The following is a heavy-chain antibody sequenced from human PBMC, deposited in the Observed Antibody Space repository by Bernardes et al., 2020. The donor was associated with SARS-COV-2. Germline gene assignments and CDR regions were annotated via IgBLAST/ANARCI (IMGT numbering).Heavy chain of an antibody. CDR2: INDDGSDT. Sequence: GSLRLSCAASGFTFSNYWMHWVRQAPGKGLVWVSRINDDGSDTSYADSVKGRFSISRDNAKNTLYLQMNSLRAEDTAVYYCTRDPYQLPELFDHWGQGTQVTVSS. J-gene: IGHJ4*02. D-gene: IGHD2-2*01. CDR1: GFTFSNYW. V-gene: IGHV3-74*01. CDR3: TRDPYQLPELFDH.